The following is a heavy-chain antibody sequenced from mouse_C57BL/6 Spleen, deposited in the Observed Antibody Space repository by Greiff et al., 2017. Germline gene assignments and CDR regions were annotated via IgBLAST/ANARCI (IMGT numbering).Heavy chain of an antibody. CDR1: GFTFSSYT. J-gene: IGHJ2*01. Sequence: EVQGVESGGGLVKPGGSLKLSCAASGFTFSSYTMYWVRQTPEKRLEWVATISGGGGNTYYPDSVKGRFTISRDNAKNTLYLKRCSLRSEDTALYSCARRYGSISFDYWGQGTTLTVSS. CDR3: ARRYGSISFDY. D-gene: IGHD1-1*01. V-gene: IGHV5-9*01. CDR2: ISGGGGNT.